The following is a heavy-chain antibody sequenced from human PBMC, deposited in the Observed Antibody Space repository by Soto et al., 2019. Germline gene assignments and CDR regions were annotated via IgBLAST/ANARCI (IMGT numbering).Heavy chain of an antibody. J-gene: IGHJ6*02. CDR1: GIPVSSNY. CDR2: LHSGGDT. D-gene: IGHD3-10*01. CDR3: AIDGPFYYATRLAV. Sequence: EVQLVESGGGLVQPGGSLRLSCVASGIPVSSNYMTWVRQAPGKGLEWVSVLHSGGDTYYANSVKGRFTISRHDSTNTLFLQMSSLTAEATAVYYCAIDGPFYYATRLAVWRQGTTVTVCS. V-gene: IGHV3-53*04.